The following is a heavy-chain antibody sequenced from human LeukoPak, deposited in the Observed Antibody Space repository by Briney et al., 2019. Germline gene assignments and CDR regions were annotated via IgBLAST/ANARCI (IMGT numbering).Heavy chain of an antibody. J-gene: IGHJ3*02. Sequence: GGSLRLSCAASGFTFSSYGMHWVRQPPGKGLEWVAVISYDGSNKYYADSVKGRFTISRDNSKNTLYLQMNSLRAEDTGVYYCLRGATFIVGATTSPVAFDIWGQGTMVTVSS. CDR1: GFTFSSYG. D-gene: IGHD1-26*01. V-gene: IGHV3-30*03. CDR3: LRGATFIVGATTSPVAFDI. CDR2: ISYDGSNK.